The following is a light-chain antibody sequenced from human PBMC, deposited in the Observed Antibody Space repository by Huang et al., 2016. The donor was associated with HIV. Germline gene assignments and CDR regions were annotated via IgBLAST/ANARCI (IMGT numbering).Light chain of an antibody. J-gene: IGKJ2*01. Sequence: SQSVSSYLAWYQQKPGQAPRLLIYDASIRATAIPARFSGSGSGTDFTLTVSSLEPEDFAVYYCQQRDDWFTFGQGTKLELK. CDR2: DAS. CDR1: QSVSSY. CDR3: QQRDDWFT. V-gene: IGKV3-11*01.